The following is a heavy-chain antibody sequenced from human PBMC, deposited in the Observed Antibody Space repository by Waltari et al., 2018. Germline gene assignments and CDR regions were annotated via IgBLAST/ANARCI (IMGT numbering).Heavy chain of an antibody. V-gene: IGHV3-33*01. CDR2: IRDDGSKK. CDR3: AREWDASGSNFPDYYYVHGMDV. J-gene: IGHJ6*02. Sequence: QVHLVESGGGVVQPGRSLRVSCAASGCSFSIYGMHWVRQAPGKGLGKGGGWVGNIRDDGSKKYYGESVKGRFTMSRDNSKSTVYLQSDGLRVEDTAVYFCAREWDASGSNFPDYYYVHGMDVWGQGTTVTVSS. D-gene: IGHD6-25*01. CDR1: GCSFSIYG.